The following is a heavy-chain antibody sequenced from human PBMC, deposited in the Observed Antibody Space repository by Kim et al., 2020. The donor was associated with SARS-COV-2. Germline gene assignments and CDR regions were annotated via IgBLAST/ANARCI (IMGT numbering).Heavy chain of an antibody. V-gene: IGHV3-30*18. D-gene: IGHD3-22*01. CDR1: GFTFSSYG. CDR2: ISYDGSNK. Sequence: GGSLRLSCAASGFTFSSYGMHWVRQAPGKGLEWVAVISYDGSNKYYADSVKGRFTISRDNSKNTLYLQMNSLRAEDTAVYYCAKDWVKGYYYDSSGPSSWFDPWGQGTLVTVSS. J-gene: IGHJ5*02. CDR3: AKDWVKGYYYDSSGPSSWFDP.